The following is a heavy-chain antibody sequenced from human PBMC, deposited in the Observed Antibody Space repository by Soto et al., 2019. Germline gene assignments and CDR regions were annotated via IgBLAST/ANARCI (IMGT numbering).Heavy chain of an antibody. J-gene: IGHJ5*02. Sequence: GGSLRLSCAASGFTFSSYAMSWVRQAPGEGLEWVSAISGSGGSTYYADSVKGRFTISRDNSKNTLYLQMNSLRAEDTAVYYCAKDREVTMIVVVRGPWFDPWGQGTLVTVSS. CDR1: GFTFSSYA. D-gene: IGHD3-22*01. V-gene: IGHV3-23*01. CDR3: AKDREVTMIVVVRGPWFDP. CDR2: ISGSGGST.